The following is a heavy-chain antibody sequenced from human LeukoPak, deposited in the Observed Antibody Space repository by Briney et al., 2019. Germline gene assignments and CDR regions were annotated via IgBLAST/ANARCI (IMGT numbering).Heavy chain of an antibody. CDR3: TREVSGSAYFEY. J-gene: IGHJ4*02. CDR1: GFTFRSYW. CDR2: INSDGSSR. V-gene: IGHV3-74*01. Sequence: GGSLRLSCAAPGFTFRSYWMHWVRQAPGKGLVWVSRINSDGSSRSYADSVEGRFTISRDNAKNTLYLQMNSLRAEDTAVYYCTREVSGSAYFEYWGQGTLVTVSS. D-gene: IGHD1-26*01.